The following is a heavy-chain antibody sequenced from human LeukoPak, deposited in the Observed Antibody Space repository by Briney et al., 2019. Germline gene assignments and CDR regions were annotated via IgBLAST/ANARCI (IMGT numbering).Heavy chain of an antibody. Sequence: GGSLRLSCAASGFTFSDYYMSWIRQAPGKGLEWVSYISSSGSTIYYADSVKGRFTISRDNAKNSLYLQMNSLRAEDTAVYYCAKEVGGYCSGGSCYTLAYFQHWGQGTLVTVSS. CDR3: AKEVGGYCSGGSCYTLAYFQH. CDR2: ISSSGSTI. D-gene: IGHD2-15*01. V-gene: IGHV3-11*01. J-gene: IGHJ1*01. CDR1: GFTFSDYY.